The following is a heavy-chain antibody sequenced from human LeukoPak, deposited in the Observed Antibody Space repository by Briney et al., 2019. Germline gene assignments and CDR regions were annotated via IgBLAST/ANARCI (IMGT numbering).Heavy chain of an antibody. CDR2: ISYDGSNK. J-gene: IGHJ4*02. Sequence: GGSLRLSCAASGFTFSSYSMNWVRQAPGKGLEWVAVISYDGSNKYYADSVKGRFTISRDNSKNTLYLQMNSLRAEDTAVYYCARGPYSSGWYDYWGQGTLVTVSS. D-gene: IGHD6-19*01. CDR3: ARGPYSSGWYDY. V-gene: IGHV3-30*03. CDR1: GFTFSSYS.